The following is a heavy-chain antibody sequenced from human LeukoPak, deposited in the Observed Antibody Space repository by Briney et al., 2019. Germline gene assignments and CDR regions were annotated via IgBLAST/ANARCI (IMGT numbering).Heavy chain of an antibody. D-gene: IGHD1-7*01. Sequence: GGSLRLSCAASGFTFSSYWMSWVRQAPGKGLEWVSYISSSGSTIYYADSVKGRFTISRDNAKNSLYLQMNSLRAEDTAVYYCARDGEGTQYYYYYGMDVWGQGTTVTVSS. CDR3: ARDGEGTQYYYYYGMDV. V-gene: IGHV3-48*04. CDR2: ISSSGSTI. J-gene: IGHJ6*02. CDR1: GFTFSSYW.